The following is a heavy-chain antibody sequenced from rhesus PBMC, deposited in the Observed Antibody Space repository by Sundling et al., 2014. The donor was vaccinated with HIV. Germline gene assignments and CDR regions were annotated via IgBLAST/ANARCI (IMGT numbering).Heavy chain of an antibody. CDR2: IFGSSTSS. Sequence: QVQLQESGPGVVKPSETLSLICAVSGDSISESFRWSWIRQAPGKGPESIGYIFGSSTSSNYNPSLKSRVTISKDTSKNQFSLKLSSVTAADTAVYYCARAPGRYYGLDSWGQGVVVTVSS. J-gene: IGHJ6*01. V-gene: IGHV4S10*01. CDR1: GDSISESFR. CDR3: ARAPGRYYGLDS.